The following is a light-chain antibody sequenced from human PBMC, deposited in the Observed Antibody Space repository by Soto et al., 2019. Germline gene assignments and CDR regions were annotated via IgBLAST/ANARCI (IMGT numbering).Light chain of an antibody. V-gene: IGKV3-20*01. Sequence: EIVLTQSPGTLSLSPGERATLSCRASQSVSSSYLAWYQQTPGQAPRLLIYDTSYRATGVPDRFSGSGSGTDFTLTISRLEPEDFAVYYCQQYGDSPWTCGPGTQVEIK. CDR2: DTS. CDR3: QQYGDSPWT. CDR1: QSVSSSY. J-gene: IGKJ1*01.